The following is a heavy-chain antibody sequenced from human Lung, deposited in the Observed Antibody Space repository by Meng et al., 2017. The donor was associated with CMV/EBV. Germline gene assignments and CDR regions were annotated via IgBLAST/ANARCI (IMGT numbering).Heavy chain of an antibody. Sequence: SCATSGFTFSGYEMNWVRQAPGKGLEWVSYISTRGTTIYYADSVKGRFTISRDNAKGSLFLQMNSLRAEDTAIYYCATYNGYSLFFDYWGQGALVTVSS. D-gene: IGHD5-18*01. J-gene: IGHJ4*02. CDR3: ATYNGYSLFFDY. CDR2: ISTRGTTI. CDR1: GFTFSGYE. V-gene: IGHV3-48*03.